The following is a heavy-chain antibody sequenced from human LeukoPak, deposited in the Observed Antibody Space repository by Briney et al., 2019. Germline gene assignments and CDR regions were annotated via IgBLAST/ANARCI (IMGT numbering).Heavy chain of an antibody. J-gene: IGHJ3*02. CDR3: QVSGVVPAAMKAGFSAFDI. Sequence: RGSLRLSCAASGFTFSSYEMNWVRQAPGKGLEWVSYISSSGSTIYYADSVKGRFTISRDNAKNSLYLQMNSLRAEDTAVYYCQVSGVVPAAMKAGFSAFDIWGQGTMVTVSS. V-gene: IGHV3-48*03. CDR2: ISSSGSTI. D-gene: IGHD2-2*01. CDR1: GFTFSSYE.